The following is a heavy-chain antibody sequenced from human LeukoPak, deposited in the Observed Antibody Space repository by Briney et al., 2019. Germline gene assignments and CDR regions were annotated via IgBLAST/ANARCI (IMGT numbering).Heavy chain of an antibody. D-gene: IGHD6-19*01. CDR1: GYTFTSYD. CDR3: ARDSSGWYDYYYYYMDV. V-gene: IGHV1-18*01. J-gene: IGHJ6*03. CDR2: ISAYNGNT. Sequence: ASVKVSCKASGYTFTSYDINWVRQAPGQGLEWMGWISAYNGNTNYAQKLQGRVTMTTDTSTSTAYMELRSLRSDDTAVYYCARDSSGWYDYYYYYMDVWGKGTTVTVSS.